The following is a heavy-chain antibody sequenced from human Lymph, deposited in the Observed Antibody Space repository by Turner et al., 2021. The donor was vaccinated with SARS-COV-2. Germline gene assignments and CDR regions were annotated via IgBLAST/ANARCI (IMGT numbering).Heavy chain of an antibody. CDR2: IYYSGST. CDR1: VGSISSSSDY. D-gene: IGHD3-3*01. CDR3: ARHFTIFGVAGSWFDP. V-gene: IGHV4-39*01. J-gene: IGHJ5*02. Sequence: QLQLQESGPGLVKPSETLSLTCTVSVGSISSSSDYWGWIRQPPGKGLEWIGSIYYSGSTDYNPSLKSRVTIFVDTSKNQFSLKLSSVTAADTAVYYCARHFTIFGVAGSWFDPWGQGTLVTVSS.